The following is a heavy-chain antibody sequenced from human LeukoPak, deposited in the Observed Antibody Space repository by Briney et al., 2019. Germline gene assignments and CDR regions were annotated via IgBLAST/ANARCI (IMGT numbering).Heavy chain of an antibody. Sequence: GGSLRLSCAASGFTFSSYAMSWVRQAPGKGLEWVSAISGSGGSTYYADSVKGRFTISRDNSKNTLYLQMNSPRAEDTAVYYCAKDRQGHDAFDIWGQGTMVTVSS. CDR1: GFTFSSYA. CDR3: AKDRQGHDAFDI. V-gene: IGHV3-23*01. J-gene: IGHJ3*02. CDR2: ISGSGGST.